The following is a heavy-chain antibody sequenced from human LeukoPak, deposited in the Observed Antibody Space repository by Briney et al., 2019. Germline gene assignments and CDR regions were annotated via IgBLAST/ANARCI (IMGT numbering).Heavy chain of an antibody. V-gene: IGHV3-48*01. Sequence: GGSRRPSSAAPTFTPSIYSVSWGRQAHERGLEWISYISLSSSTIYYADSVKGRFTISRDNAKNSLYLQMNSLRAEDTAVYYCSTAKFDYWGRGTLVTVSS. CDR2: ISLSSSTI. CDR1: TFTPSIYS. CDR3: STAKFDY. J-gene: IGHJ4*02.